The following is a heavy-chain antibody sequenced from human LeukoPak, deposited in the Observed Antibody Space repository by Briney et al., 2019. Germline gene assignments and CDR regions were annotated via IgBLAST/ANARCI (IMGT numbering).Heavy chain of an antibody. CDR3: ARDGAMDGFDI. D-gene: IGHD1-26*01. CDR1: GFTFSSYA. J-gene: IGHJ3*02. V-gene: IGHV3-30-3*01. CDR2: ISYDGSNK. Sequence: GGSLRLSCAASGFTFSSYAMHWVRQAPGKGLEWVAVISYDGSNKYYADSVKGRFTISRDNSKNTLYLQMNSLRAEDTAVYYCARDGAMDGFDIWGQGTMVTVSS.